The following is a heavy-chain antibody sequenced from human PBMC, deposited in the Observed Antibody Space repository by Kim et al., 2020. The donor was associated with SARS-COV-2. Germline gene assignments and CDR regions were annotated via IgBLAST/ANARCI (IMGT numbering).Heavy chain of an antibody. J-gene: IGHJ4*02. D-gene: IGHD5-12*01. CDR3: ARLDMYSGYDLLFDY. CDR1: GYSFTSYW. Sequence: GESLKISCKGSGYSFTSYWIGWVRQMPGKGLEWMGIIYPGDSDTRYSPSFQGQVTISADKSISTAYLQWSSLKASDTAMYYCARLDMYSGYDLLFDYWGQGTLVTVSS. CDR2: IYPGDSDT. V-gene: IGHV5-51*01.